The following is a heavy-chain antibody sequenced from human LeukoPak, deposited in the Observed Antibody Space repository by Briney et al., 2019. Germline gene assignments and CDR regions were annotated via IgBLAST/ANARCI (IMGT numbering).Heavy chain of an antibody. CDR1: GITLSNYG. J-gene: IGHJ4*02. D-gene: IGHD3-22*01. CDR3: AKRGVVIRVILVGFHKEAYYFDS. Sequence: GGSLRLSCAVSGITLSNYGMSWVRQAPGKGLEWVAGISDSGGRTNYADSVKGRFTISRDNPKNTMYLQMNSLRAEDTAVYFCAKRGVVIRVILVGFHKEAYYFDSWGQGALVTVSS. V-gene: IGHV3-23*01. CDR2: ISDSGGRT.